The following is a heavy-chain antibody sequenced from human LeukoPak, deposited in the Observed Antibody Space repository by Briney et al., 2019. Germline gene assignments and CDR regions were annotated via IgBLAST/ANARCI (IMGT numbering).Heavy chain of an antibody. CDR2: ISYDGSNK. V-gene: IGHV3-30-3*01. J-gene: IGHJ4*02. CDR1: GFTFSIYA. CDR3: ARDLYSYGDFDY. D-gene: IGHD5-18*01. Sequence: PVGSLRLSCAASGFTFSIYAMHWGRQAPGKGLEWVAVISYDGSNKYYADSVKGRFTISRDNSKNTLYLQMNSLRAEDTAVYYCARDLYSYGDFDYWGQGTLVTVS.